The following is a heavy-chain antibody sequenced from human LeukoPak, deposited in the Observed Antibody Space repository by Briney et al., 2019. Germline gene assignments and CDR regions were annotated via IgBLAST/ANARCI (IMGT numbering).Heavy chain of an antibody. CDR1: GFNFIRYA. CDR2: ISGSGGSI. V-gene: IGHV3-23*01. CDR3: ASLDI. J-gene: IGHJ3*02. Sequence: PGGSLRLSCAASGFNFIRYAISWVRQAPGKGLEWISSISGSGGSIYYADSVKGRFTISRDNSKNTLYLELSSLRAEDTAVYYCASLDIWGQGTMVTVSS.